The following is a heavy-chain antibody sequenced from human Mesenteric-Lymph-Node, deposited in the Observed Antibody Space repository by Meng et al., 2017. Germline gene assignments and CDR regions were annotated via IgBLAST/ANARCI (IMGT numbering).Heavy chain of an antibody. Sequence: QVQLQLSGPGLVRPSQTLSLTCAISGDSVSSNSAAWHWIRQSPSRGLEWLGMTCYRSKWYYDYAVSVKSRITINPDTSRNQFSLQLNSVTPEDTAVYYCASWYFNYWGQGTLVTVSS. J-gene: IGHJ4*02. CDR3: ASWYFNY. CDR1: GDSVSSNSAA. V-gene: IGHV6-1*01. CDR2: TCYRSKWYY.